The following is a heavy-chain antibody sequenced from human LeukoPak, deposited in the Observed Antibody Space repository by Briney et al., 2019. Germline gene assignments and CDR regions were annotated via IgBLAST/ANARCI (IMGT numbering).Heavy chain of an antibody. D-gene: IGHD3-22*01. CDR3: ASGQYYYDSSGYYHDAFDI. V-gene: IGHV4-30-4*01. Sequence: SQTLSLTCTVSGGSISSGDYYWSWIRQPPGKGLEWIGYIYYSGSTYYNPSLKSRVTISVDTSKNQFSLKLSSVTAADTAVYYCASGQYYYDSSGYYHDAFDIWGQGTMVIVSS. CDR1: GGSISSGDYY. CDR2: IYYSGST. J-gene: IGHJ3*02.